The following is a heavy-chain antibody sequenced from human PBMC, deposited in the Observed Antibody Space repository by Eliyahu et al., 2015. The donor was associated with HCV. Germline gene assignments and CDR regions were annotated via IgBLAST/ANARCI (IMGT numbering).Heavy chain of an antibody. CDR1: GGXFXSQS. J-gene: IGHJ4*02. CDR2: IIPIFGTA. CDR3: ARGPDIKNVYYYNY. Sequence: QVQLVQSGAXVKKPGSSVKVSCKASGGXFXSQSIDWVRQAPGQGLEWMGGIIPIFGTANYAQKFQGRVTITADESTSTAYMELSSLRSEDTAVYYCARGPDIKNVYYYNYWGQGTLVTVSS. D-gene: IGHD3-22*01. V-gene: IGHV1-69*01.